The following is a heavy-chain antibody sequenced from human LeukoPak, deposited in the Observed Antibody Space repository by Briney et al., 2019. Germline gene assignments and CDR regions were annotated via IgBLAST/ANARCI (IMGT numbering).Heavy chain of an antibody. V-gene: IGHV1-8*03. J-gene: IGHJ4*02. CDR2: MNPNSGNT. CDR3: ARGLYYGGNSGNDY. D-gene: IGHD4-23*01. CDR1: GYTFTSYD. Sequence: ASVKVSCKASGYTFTSYDINWVRQATGQGLEWMGWMNPNSGNTGYAQKFQGRVTITRNTSISTAYMELSSLRSEDTAVYYCARGLYYGGNSGNDYWGQGTLVTVSS.